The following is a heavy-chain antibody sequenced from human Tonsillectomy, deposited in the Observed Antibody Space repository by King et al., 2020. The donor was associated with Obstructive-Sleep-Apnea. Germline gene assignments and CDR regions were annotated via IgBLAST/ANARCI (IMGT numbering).Heavy chain of an antibody. CDR1: GVMFRSYA. CDR3: ARAFRRYYYDSSGYLGDAFDI. D-gene: IGHD3-22*01. J-gene: IGHJ3*02. Sequence: VQLVESGGGVVQPGRSRRLSCAAAGVMFRSYAMDWVRQAPGKGLEWVAVISYEGTNKYYEDSVKGRFTISRDNSKNTLYLQMSSLKPEDTAVYYCARAFRRYYYDSSGYLGDAFDIWGQGTMVTVSS. CDR2: ISYEGTNK. V-gene: IGHV3-30*04.